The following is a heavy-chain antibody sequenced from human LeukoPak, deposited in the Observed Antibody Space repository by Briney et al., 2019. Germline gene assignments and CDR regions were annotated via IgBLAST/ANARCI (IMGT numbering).Heavy chain of an antibody. CDR2: INPNSGGT. Sequence: ASVKVSCKASGYTFTGYYMHWVRQAPGQGLEWMGWINPNSGGTNYAQKFQGWVTMTRDTSISTAYMELSRLRSDDTAVYYCARARPRLYSSGWYPFDYWGQGTLVTVSS. J-gene: IGHJ4*02. CDR1: GYTFTGYY. D-gene: IGHD6-19*01. V-gene: IGHV1-2*04. CDR3: ARARPRLYSSGWYPFDY.